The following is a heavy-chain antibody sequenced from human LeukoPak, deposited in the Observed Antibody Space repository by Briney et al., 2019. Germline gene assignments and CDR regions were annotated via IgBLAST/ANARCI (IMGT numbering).Heavy chain of an antibody. J-gene: IGHJ5*02. CDR2: MNPNSGNT. V-gene: IGHV1-8*01. D-gene: IGHD2-2*01. CDR3: ARGESTGYCSSTSCYRGFDP. CDR1: GYTFTSYD. Sequence: ASVKVSCKASGYTFTSYDINWVRQATGQGREWMGWMNPNSGNTGYAQKFQGRVTMTRNTSISTAYMELSSLRSEDTAVYYCARGESTGYCSSTSCYRGFDPWGQGTLVTVSS.